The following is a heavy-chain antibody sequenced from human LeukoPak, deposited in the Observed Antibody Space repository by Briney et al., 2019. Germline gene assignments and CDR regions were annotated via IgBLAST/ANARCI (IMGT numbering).Heavy chain of an antibody. CDR1: GFTFSNYW. CDR2: INQDGSER. Sequence: PGGSLRLSCAVSGFTFSNYWMSWVRQAPAKGLEWVAYINQDGSERYYVDSMEGRFTISRDNAEKSLFLQMNSLRAEDTAVYYCARGGEDIVVVPAEKNNDYWGQGTLVTVSS. D-gene: IGHD2-2*01. V-gene: IGHV3-7*01. J-gene: IGHJ4*02. CDR3: ARGGEDIVVVPAEKNNDY.